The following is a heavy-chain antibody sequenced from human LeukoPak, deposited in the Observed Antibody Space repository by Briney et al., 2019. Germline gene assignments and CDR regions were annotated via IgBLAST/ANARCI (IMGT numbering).Heavy chain of an antibody. D-gene: IGHD2-15*01. J-gene: IGHJ6*03. Sequence: GGSLRLSCAASGFTFSSYEMNWVRQAPGKGREWVSYISSSGSTIYYADSVKGRFTISRDNARNSLYLQMNSLRAEDTAVYYCARDHELYCSGGSCSRMDVWGKGTTVTISS. CDR2: ISSSGSTI. CDR3: ARDHELYCSGGSCSRMDV. V-gene: IGHV3-48*03. CDR1: GFTFSSYE.